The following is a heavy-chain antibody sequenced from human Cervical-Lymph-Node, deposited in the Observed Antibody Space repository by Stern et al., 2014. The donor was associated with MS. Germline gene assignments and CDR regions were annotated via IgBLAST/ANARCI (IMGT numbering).Heavy chain of an antibody. CDR2: VYYSGAT. Sequence: VQLVESGPGLVKPSETLSLTCAVSGDSISSYTHYWAWIRQPPGKGLEWIGSVYYSGATYYNPSLKRPVPISVETSKTHFSLGLTFVTAADTAVYYCAKHACTGAACPFDLWGQGTLVTVSS. CDR3: AKHACTGAACPFDL. V-gene: IGHV4-39*01. D-gene: IGHD2-8*02. J-gene: IGHJ4*02. CDR1: GDSISSYTHY.